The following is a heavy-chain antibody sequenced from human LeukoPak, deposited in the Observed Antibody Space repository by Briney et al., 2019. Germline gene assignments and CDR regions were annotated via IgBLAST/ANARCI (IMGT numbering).Heavy chain of an antibody. CDR2: ISSSSSYI. V-gene: IGHV3-21*01. CDR1: GFTFSSYS. Sequence: GGSLRLSCAASGFTFSSYSMNWVRQAPGKGLEWVSSISSSSSYIYYADSVKGRFTISRDNAKNSLYLQMNSLRAEDTAVYYCAKDQVIIVPAALHSYYYYGMDVWGQGTTVTVSS. J-gene: IGHJ6*02. CDR3: AKDQVIIVPAALHSYYYYGMDV. D-gene: IGHD2-2*01.